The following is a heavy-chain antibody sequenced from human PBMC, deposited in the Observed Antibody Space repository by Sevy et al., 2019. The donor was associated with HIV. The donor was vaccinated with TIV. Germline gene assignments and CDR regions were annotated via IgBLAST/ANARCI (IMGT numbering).Heavy chain of an antibody. CDR2: ISYDGINK. CDR3: ARDYYDTSDGISFDY. V-gene: IGHV3-30-3*01. D-gene: IGHD3-22*01. CDR1: GFTFSNYA. J-gene: IGHJ4*02. Sequence: ALRLSCAASGFTFSNYAMHWVRQAPGKGLEWLAIISYDGINKYYADSVKGRFTISRDNSKNTVFLQMNSLRAEDTAVYYCARDYYDTSDGISFDYWGQGALVTVSS.